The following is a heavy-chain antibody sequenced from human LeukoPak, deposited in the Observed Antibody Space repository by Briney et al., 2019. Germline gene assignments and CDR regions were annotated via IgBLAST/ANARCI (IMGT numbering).Heavy chain of an antibody. CDR2: IYYSGST. CDR1: GGSISSSSYY. D-gene: IGHD3-3*01. J-gene: IGHJ6*02. V-gene: IGHV4-39*01. CDR3: ARQERFLEWLPYYYYYGMDV. Sequence: SETLSLTCTVSGGSISSSSYYWGWIRQPPGKGLEWIGSIYYSGSTYYNPSLKSRVTISVDTSKNQFSLKLSSVTAADTAAYYCARQERFLEWLPYYYYYGMDVWGQGTTVTVSS.